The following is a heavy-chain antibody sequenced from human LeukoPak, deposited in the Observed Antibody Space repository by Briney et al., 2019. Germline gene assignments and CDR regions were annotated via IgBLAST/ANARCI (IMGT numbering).Heavy chain of an antibody. V-gene: IGHV4-34*01. J-gene: IGHJ4*02. Sequence: SETLSLTCVVYGGSFSGYYWSWIRQPPGKGLEWIGEINHSGSTNYNPSLKSRVTISVDTSKNQFSLKLTSVTAADTAVYYCARGAIVVVTASPSHYFDYWGQGTLVTVSS. CDR2: INHSGST. CDR3: ARGAIVVVTASPSHYFDY. CDR1: GGSFSGYY. D-gene: IGHD2-21*02.